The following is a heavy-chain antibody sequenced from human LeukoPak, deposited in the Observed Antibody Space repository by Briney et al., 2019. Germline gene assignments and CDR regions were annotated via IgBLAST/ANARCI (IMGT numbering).Heavy chain of an antibody. J-gene: IGHJ4*02. CDR1: GYGFNTYW. CDR2: VYPGDSDT. V-gene: IGHV5-51*01. D-gene: IGHD1-26*01. CDR3: ARHFRVGATPSNFDF. Sequence: GESLKISCKGSGYGFNTYWIAWVRQMTGKGLEVMGIVYPGDSDTRYSPSFQGQVTISVNKSISTAYLQWSSLKASDTAIYYCARHFRVGATPSNFDFWGQGTLVTVSS.